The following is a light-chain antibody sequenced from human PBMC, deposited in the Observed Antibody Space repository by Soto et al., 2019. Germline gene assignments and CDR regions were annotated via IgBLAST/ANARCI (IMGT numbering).Light chain of an antibody. J-gene: IGKJ3*01. CDR1: QRIGRH. V-gene: IGKV1-39*01. CDR2: DGF. Sequence: DIQLTQSPSSLSASVGDRVTISCRASQRIGRHLSWYQQQPGQAPKLLIYDGFTMQGGVPSRFSGSGSGTDFTLTISSLQPEDFTTYYCQQTDSTPFTFGPGTRLDVK. CDR3: QQTDSTPFT.